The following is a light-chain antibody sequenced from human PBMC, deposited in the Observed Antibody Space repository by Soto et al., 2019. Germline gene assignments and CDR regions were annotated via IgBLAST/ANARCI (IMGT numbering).Light chain of an antibody. J-gene: IGKJ3*01. CDR2: GAS. CDR3: QQYGTSPPIS. Sequence: TLSLSPGERATRACRASQSVGSIYLAWYQQKPGQAPRLLIYGASSRATGIPDRFSGSGSGTDFTLTISRLEPEDFAVYYCQQYGTSPPISFGPGTKVDIK. V-gene: IGKV3-20*01. CDR1: QSVGSIY.